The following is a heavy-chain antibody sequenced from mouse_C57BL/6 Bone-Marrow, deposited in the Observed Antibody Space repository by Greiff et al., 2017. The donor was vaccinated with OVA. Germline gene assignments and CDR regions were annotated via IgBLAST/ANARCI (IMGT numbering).Heavy chain of an antibody. CDR1: GFNIKDDY. Sequence: EVQLVESGAELVRPGASVKLSCTASGFNIKDDYMHWVKQRPEQGLEWIGWIDPENGDTEYASKFQGKATITADTSSNTAYLQLSSLTSEDTAVYYCTPILGAMDYWGQGTSVTVSS. V-gene: IGHV14-4*01. J-gene: IGHJ4*01. D-gene: IGHD6-5*01. CDR2: IDPENGDT. CDR3: TPILGAMDY.